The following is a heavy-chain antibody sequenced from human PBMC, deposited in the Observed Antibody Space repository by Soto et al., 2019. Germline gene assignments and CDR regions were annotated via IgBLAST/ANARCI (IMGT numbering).Heavy chain of an antibody. D-gene: IGHD2-2*01. CDR3: AKDRDLVVVPAAMSYYGMDV. J-gene: IGHJ6*02. CDR2: ISYDGSNK. V-gene: IGHV3-30*18. CDR1: GFTFSSYG. Sequence: QVQLVESGGGVVQPGRSLRLSCAASGFTFSSYGMHWVRQAPGKGLEWVAVISYDGSNKYYADSVKGRFTISRDNSKNTLYLQMNSLRAEDTAVYYCAKDRDLVVVPAAMSYYGMDVWGQGTTVTVSS.